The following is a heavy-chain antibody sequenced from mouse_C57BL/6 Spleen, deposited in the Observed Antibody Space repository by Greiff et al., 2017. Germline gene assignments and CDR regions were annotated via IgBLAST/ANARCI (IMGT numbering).Heavy chain of an antibody. CDR1: GYTFTDYN. CDR2: INPNNGGT. V-gene: IGHV1-18*01. Sequence: EVQLQQSGPELVKPGASVKIPCKASGYTFTDYNMDWVKQSHGKSLEWIGDINPNNGGTIYNQKFKGKATLTVDKSSSTAYMELRSLTSEDTAVYYCASLYGNYEFAYWGQGTLVTVSA. J-gene: IGHJ3*01. CDR3: ASLYGNYEFAY. D-gene: IGHD2-1*01.